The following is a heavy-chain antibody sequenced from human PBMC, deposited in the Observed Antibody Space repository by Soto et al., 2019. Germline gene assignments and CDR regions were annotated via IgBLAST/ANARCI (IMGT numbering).Heavy chain of an antibody. CDR2: IDTSGNT. CDR3: ARYSSNWFQTEGMDV. J-gene: IGHJ6*02. V-gene: IGHV4-4*07. D-gene: IGHD6-13*01. CDR1: GGSISTYY. Sequence: SETLSLTCTVSGGSISTYYWSWIRQPAGKGLEWIGRIDTSGNTNYNPSLKSRVTMSVDTSKKQFSLKLTSVTAADTAVYYCARYSSNWFQTEGMDVWGQGTTVTVS.